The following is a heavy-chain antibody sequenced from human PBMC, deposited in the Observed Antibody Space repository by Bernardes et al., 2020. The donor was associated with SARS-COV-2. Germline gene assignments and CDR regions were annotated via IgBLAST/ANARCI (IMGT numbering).Heavy chain of an antibody. CDR3: ARDPSIVGAGFDY. CDR1: GFTFSSYG. CDR2: IWYDGSNK. J-gene: IGHJ4*02. Sequence: GGSLRVWCAASGFTFSSYGMHWVRQAPGKGLEWVAVIWYDGSNKYYADSVKGRFTISRDNSKNTLYLEMNSLRAEDTAVYYCARDPSIVGAGFDYWGQGTLVTVSS. V-gene: IGHV3-33*01. D-gene: IGHD1-26*01.